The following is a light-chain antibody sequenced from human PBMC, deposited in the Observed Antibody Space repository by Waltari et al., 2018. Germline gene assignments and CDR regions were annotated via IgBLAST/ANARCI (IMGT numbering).Light chain of an antibody. CDR3: QQYNNYVAT. CDR2: KAS. V-gene: IGKV1-5*03. Sequence: DIQMTQSPSTLSASIGDRVTITCRASQSISNWLAWYQQKPGKAPKLLIYKASTLESGVPSRFSGGGSGTEFTLTISSLQPDDFATYYCQQYNNYVATFGQGTKVEIK. J-gene: IGKJ1*01. CDR1: QSISNW.